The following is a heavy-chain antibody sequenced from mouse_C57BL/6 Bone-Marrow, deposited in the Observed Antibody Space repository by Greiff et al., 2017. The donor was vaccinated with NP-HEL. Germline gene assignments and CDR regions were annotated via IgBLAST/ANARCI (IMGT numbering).Heavy chain of an antibody. CDR1: GFTFTDYY. V-gene: IGHV7-3*01. CDR2: IRNKANGYTT. J-gene: IGHJ4*01. CDR3: TRYTRGYYAMDY. Sequence: EVKLMESGGGLVQPGGSLSLSCAASGFTFTDYYMSWVRQPPGKALEWLGFIRNKANGYTTEYSASVKGRFTISRDNSQSILYLQMNALGAEDSATYYCTRYTRGYYAMDYWGQGTSVTVSS.